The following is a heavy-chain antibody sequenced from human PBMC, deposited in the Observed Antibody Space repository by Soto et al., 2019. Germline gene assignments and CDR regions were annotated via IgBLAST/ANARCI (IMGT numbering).Heavy chain of an antibody. V-gene: IGHV3-21*01. CDR1: GFTFSRYS. CDR3: ARDLKSSIMITFGGV. CDR2: ISISSSYI. Sequence: EVQLVESGGGLVKPGGSLRLSCAASGFTFSRYSMNWVRQAPGKGLEWVASISISSSYIYYADSVKGRFTISRDNAKNSLYLQMNSLRAEDTAVYYCARDLKSSIMITFGGVWGQGTLVTASS. J-gene: IGHJ4*01. D-gene: IGHD3-16*01.